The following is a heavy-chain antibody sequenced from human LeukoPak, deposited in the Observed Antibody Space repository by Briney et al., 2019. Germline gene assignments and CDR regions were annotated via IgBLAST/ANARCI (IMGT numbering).Heavy chain of an antibody. D-gene: IGHD5-18*01. J-gene: IGHJ4*02. CDR2: ISGSGGST. CDR3: AKTRGYSFGLDFDY. Sequence: GGSLRLSSAASGFTFTTYAMSWVRQAPGKGLEWVSAISGSGGSTYYADSVKGRFTISRDNSKNTLFLQMISLRAEDTAVYYCAKTRGYSFGLDFDYWGQGTLVTVSS. CDR1: GFTFTTYA. V-gene: IGHV3-23*01.